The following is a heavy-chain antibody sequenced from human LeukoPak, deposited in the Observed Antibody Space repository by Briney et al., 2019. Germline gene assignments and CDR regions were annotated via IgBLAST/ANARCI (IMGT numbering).Heavy chain of an antibody. D-gene: IGHD6-6*01. Sequence: GGSLSPSWPAPGFPLSTNAVNWSARPPGKGLEWVAFISSGGSNQYYADSVKGRFTISRDNSKNTLYLQMNGLRDGDTAVYYCDPHDSASQFWGQGTLVTVSS. CDR1: GFPLSTNA. J-gene: IGHJ4*02. V-gene: IGHV3-30-3*01. CDR3: DPHDSASQF. CDR2: ISSGGSNQ.